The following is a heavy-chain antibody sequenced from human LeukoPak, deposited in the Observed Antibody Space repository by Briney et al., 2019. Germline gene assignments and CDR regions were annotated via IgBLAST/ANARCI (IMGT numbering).Heavy chain of an antibody. D-gene: IGHD6-19*01. J-gene: IGHJ4*02. V-gene: IGHV3-48*04. Sequence: HPGGSLRLSCAASGFTFSSYSMNWVRQAPGKGLEWVSHITTSGTAMFYADSVKGRFTISRDNAKNSLDLQMNSLRVEDTAVYYCARLGPASSGWPESFDYWGQGTLVTVSS. CDR2: ITTSGTAM. CDR1: GFTFSSYS. CDR3: ARLGPASSGWPESFDY.